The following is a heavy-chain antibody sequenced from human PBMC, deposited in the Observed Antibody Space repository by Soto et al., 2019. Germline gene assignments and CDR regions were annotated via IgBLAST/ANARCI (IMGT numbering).Heavy chain of an antibody. D-gene: IGHD3-16*01. J-gene: IGHJ4*02. CDR3: ASGLVHLLLRTCYFDY. Sequence: GGSLRLSCAASGFTFSSYEMNWVRQAPGKGLEWVSYISSSGSSTYYADSVKGRFTISRDNAKNSLYLQMNSLRAEDTAVYFYASGLVHLLLRTCYFDYWGQGTLVTVSS. V-gene: IGHV3-48*03. CDR2: ISSSGSST. CDR1: GFTFSSYE.